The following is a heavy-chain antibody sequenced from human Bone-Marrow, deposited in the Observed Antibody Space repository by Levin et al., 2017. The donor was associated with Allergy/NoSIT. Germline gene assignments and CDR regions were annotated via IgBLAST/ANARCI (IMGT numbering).Heavy chain of an antibody. D-gene: IGHD3-22*01. CDR3: ARIEGGYYDSSGGSLVAFDI. V-gene: IGHV1-2*02. CDR2: INPNSGGT. J-gene: IGHJ3*02. Sequence: ASVKVSCKASGYTFTGYYMHWVRQAPGQGLEWMGWINPNSGGTNYAQKFQGRVTMTRDTSISTAYMELSRLRSDDTAVYYCARIEGGYYDSSGGSLVAFDIWGQGTMVTVSS. CDR1: GYTFTGYY.